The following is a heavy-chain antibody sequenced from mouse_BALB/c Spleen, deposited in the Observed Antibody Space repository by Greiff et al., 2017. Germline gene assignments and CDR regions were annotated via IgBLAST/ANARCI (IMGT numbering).Heavy chain of an antibody. CDR2: IRNKANGYTT. CDR1: GFTFTDYY. D-gene: IGHD1-2*01. J-gene: IGHJ4*01. CDR3: ARELRLRAMDY. V-gene: IGHV7-3*02. Sequence: EVQVVESGGGLVQPGGSLRLSCATSGFTFTDYYMSWVRQPPGKALEWLGFIRNKANGYTTEYSASVNGRFTISRDNSQSILYLQMNTLRAEDSATYYCARELRLRAMDYWGQGTSVTVSS.